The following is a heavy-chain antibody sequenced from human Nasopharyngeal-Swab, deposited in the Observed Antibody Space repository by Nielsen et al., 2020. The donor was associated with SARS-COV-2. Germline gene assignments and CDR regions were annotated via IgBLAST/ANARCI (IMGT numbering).Heavy chain of an antibody. Sequence: WVRQAPGQGLGWMGWISAYNGNTNYAQKLQGRVTMTPDTSTSTAYMELRSLRSDDTAVYYCAREGLYYDFWSGFDYWGQGTLVTVSS. CDR2: ISAYNGNT. D-gene: IGHD3-3*01. V-gene: IGHV1-18*01. J-gene: IGHJ4*02. CDR3: AREGLYYDFWSGFDY.